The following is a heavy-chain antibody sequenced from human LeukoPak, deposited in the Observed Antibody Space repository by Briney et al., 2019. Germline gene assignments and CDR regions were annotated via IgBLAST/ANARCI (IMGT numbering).Heavy chain of an antibody. CDR2: INHSGST. V-gene: IGHV4-34*01. CDR3: ARDDGRP. CDR1: GGSFSGYY. D-gene: IGHD1-26*01. J-gene: IGHJ5*02. Sequence: ASETLSLACAVYGGSFSGYYWSWIRQPPGKGLEWIGEINHSGSTNYNPSLKSRVTISVDTSKNQFSLKLSSVTAADTAVYYCARDDGRPWGQGTLVTVSS.